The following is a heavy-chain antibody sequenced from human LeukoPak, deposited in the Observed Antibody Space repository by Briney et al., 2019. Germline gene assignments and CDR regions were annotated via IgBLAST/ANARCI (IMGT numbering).Heavy chain of an antibody. CDR3: ARGKAARDHFDY. Sequence: PSETLSLTCAVYGESFSGYFWNWIRQPPGKGLEWIGEINDSGSTNYNPSLKSRLTMSVDTSKNQFSLKLSSVTAADTAVYYCARGKAARDHFDYWGQGTLVTVSS. CDR1: GESFSGYF. CDR2: INDSGST. D-gene: IGHD6-6*01. J-gene: IGHJ4*02. V-gene: IGHV4-34*10.